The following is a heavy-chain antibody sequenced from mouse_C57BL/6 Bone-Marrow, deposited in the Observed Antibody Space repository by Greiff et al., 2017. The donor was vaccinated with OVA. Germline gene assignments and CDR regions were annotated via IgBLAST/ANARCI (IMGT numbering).Heavy chain of an antibody. D-gene: IGHD2-10*01. CDR1: GFNIKDDY. CDR2: IDPENGDT. V-gene: IGHV14-4*01. CDR3: TSPLLSNPPWFAY. J-gene: IGHJ3*01. Sequence: ESGAELVRPGASVKLSCTASGFNIKDDYMHRVKQRPEQGLEWIGWIDPENGDTEYASKFQGKATITADTSSNTAYLQLSSLTSEDTAVYYWTSPLLSNPPWFAYWGQGTLVTVSA.